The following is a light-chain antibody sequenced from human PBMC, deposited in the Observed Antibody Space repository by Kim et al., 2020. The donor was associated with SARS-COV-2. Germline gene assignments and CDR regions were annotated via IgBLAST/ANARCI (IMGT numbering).Light chain of an antibody. CDR3: HEYNTNPPT. Sequence: DIQMTQSPSTLSASVGYRVTITCRASHTITDWLAWYQQKPGKAPKLLIYKASRLESGVPSRFSGSGSGTEFTLTISSLQPDDFATYYCHEYNTNPPTFGRGTKVDIK. J-gene: IGKJ1*01. CDR2: KAS. V-gene: IGKV1-5*03. CDR1: HTITDW.